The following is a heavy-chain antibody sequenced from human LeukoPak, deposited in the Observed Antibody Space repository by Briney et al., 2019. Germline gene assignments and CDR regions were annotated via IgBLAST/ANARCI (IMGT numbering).Heavy chain of an antibody. D-gene: IGHD1-26*01. Sequence: ASVKVSCKASGYTFTSYGISWVRQAPGQGLEWMGTINARGGSTSYAQKFQGRVTMTRDTSTNTVYMDLSSLTSEDTAVYYCARVGATLNGFDYWGQGTLVTVSS. CDR3: ARVGATLNGFDY. CDR1: GYTFTSYG. CDR2: INARGGST. V-gene: IGHV1-46*01. J-gene: IGHJ4*02.